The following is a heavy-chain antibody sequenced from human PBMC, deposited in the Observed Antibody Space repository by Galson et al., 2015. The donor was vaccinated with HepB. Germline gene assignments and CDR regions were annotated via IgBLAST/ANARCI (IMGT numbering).Heavy chain of an antibody. CDR2: IYSGSRT. V-gene: IGHV3-66*02. J-gene: IGHJ4*02. Sequence: SLRLSCAASGFTVRSNYMSWVRPAPGKGLEWVSVIYSGSRTYYADSVKGRFTISRDNSKNTLFLQMNSLRTEDTAVYYCARDRGLYGSGSYAVDYWGQGTLVTVSS. CDR3: ARDRGLYGSGSYAVDY. CDR1: GFTVRSNY. D-gene: IGHD3-10*01.